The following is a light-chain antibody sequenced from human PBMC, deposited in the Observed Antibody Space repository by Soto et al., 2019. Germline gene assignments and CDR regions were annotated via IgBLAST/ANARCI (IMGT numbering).Light chain of an antibody. Sequence: DIVVTQSPATLSLSPGQRVTLSCRASQSVSNYLAWYQQKPGQAPRLLIYDASKRATGIPARFSGSGSGTEFTLTISSLQSEDFAVYYCQQYNNWPRTFGQGTKVDIK. V-gene: IGKV3D-15*01. CDR3: QQYNNWPRT. CDR1: QSVSNY. CDR2: DAS. J-gene: IGKJ1*01.